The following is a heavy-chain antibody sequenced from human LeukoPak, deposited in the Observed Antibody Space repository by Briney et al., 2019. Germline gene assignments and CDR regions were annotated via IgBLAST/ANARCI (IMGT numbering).Heavy chain of an antibody. V-gene: IGHV4-38-2*02. CDR1: GYSISSGYY. CDR3: ARAYSSSWYWNWFDP. J-gene: IGHJ5*02. Sequence: SETLSLTCTVSGYSISSGYYWGWIRQPPGKGLEWIGNIYPTGSTYYHPSLKSRVTISVDTSKNQFSLKVSSVSAADTAVYYCARAYSSSWYWNWFDPWGQGTLVTVSS. D-gene: IGHD6-13*01. CDR2: IYPTGST.